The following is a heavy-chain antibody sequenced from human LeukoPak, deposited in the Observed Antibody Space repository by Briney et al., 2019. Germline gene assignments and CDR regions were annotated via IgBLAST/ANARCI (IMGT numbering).Heavy chain of an antibody. Sequence: SETLSLTCAVYGGSFSGYYWNWIRQPPGKGLEWIAEINHSGSTNYNSSLKSRVTISVDTSKNQFSLKLSSVTAADTAVYYCARDSRGVLDYWGQGTLVTVSS. CDR1: GGSFSGYY. CDR2: INHSGST. D-gene: IGHD3-10*01. V-gene: IGHV4-34*01. J-gene: IGHJ4*02. CDR3: ARDSRGVLDY.